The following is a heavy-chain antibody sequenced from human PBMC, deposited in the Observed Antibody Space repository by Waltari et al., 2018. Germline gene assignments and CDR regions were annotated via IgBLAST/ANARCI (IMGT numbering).Heavy chain of an antibody. V-gene: IGHV1-58*01. CDR2: IVVGSGNT. Sequence: QMQLVQSGPEVKKPGTSVKVSCKASGFTFTSSAVQWVRQARGQRLEWRGWIVVGSGNTNYAQKFQERVTITRDMSTSTAYMELSSLRSEDTAVYYCAAAGYSYGSFDLWGRGTLVTVSS. J-gene: IGHJ2*01. CDR1: GFTFTSSA. D-gene: IGHD5-18*01. CDR3: AAAGYSYGSFDL.